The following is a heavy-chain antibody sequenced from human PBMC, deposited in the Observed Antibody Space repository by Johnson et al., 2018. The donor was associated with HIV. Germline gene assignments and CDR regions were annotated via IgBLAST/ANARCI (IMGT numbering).Heavy chain of an antibody. CDR1: GFTFSSYA. Sequence: QVQLMESGGGVVQPGRSLRLSCAASGFTFSSYAMHWVRQAPGKGLEWVAVISYDGSNKYYADSVKGRFTISRDNSKNPLYLQMTSLRAEDTAVYYWARDSRLRTRAVGWADAFDIWGQGTMVTVSS. D-gene: IGHD4-17*01. V-gene: IGHV3-30-3*01. CDR2: ISYDGSNK. CDR3: ARDSRLRTRAVGWADAFDI. J-gene: IGHJ3*02.